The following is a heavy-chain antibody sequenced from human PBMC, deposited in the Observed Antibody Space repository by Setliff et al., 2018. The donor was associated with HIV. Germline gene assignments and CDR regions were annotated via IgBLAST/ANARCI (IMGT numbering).Heavy chain of an antibody. CDR1: GYTLTDYY. D-gene: IGHD7-27*01. J-gene: IGHJ5*02. CDR3: ARNPNQIKRWSPGEPWFDT. V-gene: IGHV1-2*02. CDR2: IMSTRGVK. Sequence: GASVKVSCKASGYTLTDYYMHWVRQVPGQGPGWMGWIMSTRGVKDFAKKFQGRITMSRYTSLITRTRDRPITTVYMELTRLTSDDTAIYYCARNPNQIKRWSPGEPWFDTWGQGTLVTVSS.